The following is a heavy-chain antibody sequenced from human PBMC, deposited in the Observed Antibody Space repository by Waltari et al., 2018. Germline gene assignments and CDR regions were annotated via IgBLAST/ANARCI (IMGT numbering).Heavy chain of an antibody. V-gene: IGHV3-30*04. J-gene: IGHJ4*02. CDR1: GLTFSTCS. D-gene: IGHD2-21*02. CDR2: IAHDGNNI. CDR3: ANNCGGDCYEDY. Sequence: QAQLVDSGGGVVPPGRSLSLSCVGSGLTFSTCSLPWVRQAPGKGLEWVAVIAHDGNNIYDADSLKGRFTISRDNSKNTLYLQLTNLRLEDTALYYCANNCGGDCYEDYWGQGTLVTVSS.